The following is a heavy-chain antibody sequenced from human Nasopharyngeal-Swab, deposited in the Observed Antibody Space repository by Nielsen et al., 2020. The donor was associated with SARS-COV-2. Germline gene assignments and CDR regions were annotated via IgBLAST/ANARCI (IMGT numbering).Heavy chain of an antibody. CDR2: ITSDGTTT. CDR1: GFTFNNYL. Sequence: GGSLRLSCTAYGFTFNNYLMDWVRQVPGKGLVWVSHITSDGTTTSYSDSVKGRFTTSRDNLKDTLYLQMNSLRAEDTAVYYCARSYWGAEDVWGKGTTVTVSS. J-gene: IGHJ6*04. CDR3: ARSYWGAEDV. V-gene: IGHV3-74*01. D-gene: IGHD7-27*01.